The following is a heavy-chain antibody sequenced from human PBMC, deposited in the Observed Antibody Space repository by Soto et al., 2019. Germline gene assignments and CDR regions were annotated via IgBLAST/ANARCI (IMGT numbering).Heavy chain of an antibody. D-gene: IGHD1-1*01. V-gene: IGHV3-7*01. J-gene: IGHJ3*02. CDR2: IFEDGTEK. Sequence: EVQLVESGGGLVQPGGSLRLSCTGSGFRLTYYWMTWVRQAPRKVPEWVATIFEDGTEKYNVESVKGRFTISRDNAKNSLSLQMNSLRVEDTAVYYCFRYPWKETGAFDIWGQGTVVVVSA. CDR1: GFRLTYYW. CDR3: FRYPWKETGAFDI.